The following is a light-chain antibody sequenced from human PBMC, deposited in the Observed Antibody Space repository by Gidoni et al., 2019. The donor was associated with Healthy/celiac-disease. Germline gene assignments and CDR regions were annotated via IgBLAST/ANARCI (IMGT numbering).Light chain of an antibody. V-gene: IGKV4-1*01. CDR2: WAS. J-gene: IGKJ1*01. Sequence: DTVLTQSPDSLAVSLGERATINCKSSQSVLYSSNNKNYLAWYQQKPGQPPKLLIYWASTRESGVPDRFSGSGSGTDFTLTISSLQAEDVAVYYCQQYYSTRTFGQXTKVEIK. CDR3: QQYYSTRT. CDR1: QSVLYSSNNKNY.